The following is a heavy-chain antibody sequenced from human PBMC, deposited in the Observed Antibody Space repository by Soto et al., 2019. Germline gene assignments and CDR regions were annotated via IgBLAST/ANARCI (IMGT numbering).Heavy chain of an antibody. CDR1: GGTFSSYA. D-gene: IGHD2-15*01. V-gene: IGHV1-69*01. CDR3: ARDRRPSIVVVVAAANFDY. J-gene: IGHJ4*02. Sequence: QVQLVQSGAEVQKPGSSVKVSCKASGGTFSSYAISWVRQAPGHGLEWMGGIIPIFGTANYAQKFQGRVTITADESTSTAYMELSSLRSEDTAVYYCARDRRPSIVVVVAAANFDYWGQGTLVTVSS. CDR2: IIPIFGTA.